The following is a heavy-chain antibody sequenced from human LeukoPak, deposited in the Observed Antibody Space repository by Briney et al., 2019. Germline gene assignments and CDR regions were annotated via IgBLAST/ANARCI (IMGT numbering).Heavy chain of an antibody. CDR2: IRYDGSNK. CDR3: ARAELYTAMVPNFDY. J-gene: IGHJ4*02. CDR1: GFTFSSYG. Sequence: GGSLRLSCAASGFTFSSYGMHWVRQAPGKGLEWVAFIRYDGSNKYYADSVKGRFTISRDNSKNTLYLQMNSLRAEDTAVYYCARAELYTAMVPNFDYWGQGTLVTVSS. D-gene: IGHD5-18*01. V-gene: IGHV3-30*02.